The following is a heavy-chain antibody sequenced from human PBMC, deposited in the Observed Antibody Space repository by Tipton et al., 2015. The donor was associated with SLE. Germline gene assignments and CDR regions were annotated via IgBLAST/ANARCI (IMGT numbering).Heavy chain of an antibody. Sequence: TLSLTCAVYGGTFNGYYWSWIRQPPGKGLEWIGEINHSGSTNYNPSLKSRVTISVDTSKNQFSLKVHSVTAADTAFYYCSRGGVGGYDYFDYWGQGTLVTVSS. J-gene: IGHJ4*02. V-gene: IGHV4-34*09. D-gene: IGHD5-12*01. CDR1: GGTFNGYY. CDR3: SRGGVGGYDYFDY. CDR2: INHSGST.